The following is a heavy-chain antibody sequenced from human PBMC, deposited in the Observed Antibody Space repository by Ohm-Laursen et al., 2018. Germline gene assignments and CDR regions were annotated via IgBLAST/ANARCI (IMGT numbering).Heavy chain of an antibody. Sequence: SDTLSLTCTVSGGSISSYYWSWIRQPSGKGLEWIGFSYYTGSTNYNPSLKGRVTISVDTSKNQFSLKLSSVTAADTAVYYCARSPDGSSGDYWGQGTLVTVSS. D-gene: IGHD1-26*01. J-gene: IGHJ4*02. V-gene: IGHV4-59*07. CDR1: GGSISSYY. CDR3: ARSPDGSSGDY. CDR2: SYYTGST.